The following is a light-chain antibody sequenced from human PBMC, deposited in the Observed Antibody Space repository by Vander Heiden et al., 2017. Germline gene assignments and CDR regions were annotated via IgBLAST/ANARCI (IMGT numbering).Light chain of an antibody. J-gene: IGKJ4*01. CDR3: QQANNFPALG. CDR2: AAS. CDR1: QRSGTW. V-gene: IGKV1-12*01. Sequence: DIQMTQSPSSVSASVGDRVTITCRASQRSGTWLAWYQQKPGKAPKLLIYAASNLQSGVPSRFSGSGSGTEFTLTISSLQPEDFATYYCQQANNFPALGFGGGTKVEIK.